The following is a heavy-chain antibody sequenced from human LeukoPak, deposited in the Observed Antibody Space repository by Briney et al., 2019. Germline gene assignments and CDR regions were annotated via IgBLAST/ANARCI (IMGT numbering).Heavy chain of an antibody. Sequence: SETLSLTCTVSGGSISSYYWSWIRQPPGKGLEWIGYIYYSGSTNYNPSLKSRVTISVDTSKNQFSLKLSSVTAADTAVYYCARGHKYYYGMDVWGQGTTVTVSS. CDR1: GGSISSYY. V-gene: IGHV4-59*12. CDR3: ARGHKYYYGMDV. CDR2: IYYSGST. J-gene: IGHJ6*02.